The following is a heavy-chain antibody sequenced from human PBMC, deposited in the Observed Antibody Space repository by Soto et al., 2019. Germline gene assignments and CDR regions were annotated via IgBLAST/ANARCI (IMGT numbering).Heavy chain of an antibody. V-gene: IGHV3-33*01. Sequence: QVQLVESGGGVVQPGRSLRLSCAASGFTFSSYGMHWVRQAPGKGLEWVAVIWYDGSNKYYADSVKGRFTISRDNSKNTLYLQMNSLRAEDTAVYYCARDSRYGSGSDNFRSRGDHGMDVWGQGTTVTVSS. J-gene: IGHJ6*02. CDR2: IWYDGSNK. CDR3: ARDSRYGSGSDNFRSRGDHGMDV. CDR1: GFTFSSYG. D-gene: IGHD3-10*01.